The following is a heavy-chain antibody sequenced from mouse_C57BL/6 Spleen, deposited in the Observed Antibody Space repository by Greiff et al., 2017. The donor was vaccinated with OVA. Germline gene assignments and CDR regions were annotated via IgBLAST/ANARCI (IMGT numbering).Heavy chain of an antibody. CDR3: ARGGVDWYFDV. V-gene: IGHV5-4*03. CDR2: ISDGGSYT. J-gene: IGHJ1*03. CDR1: GFTFSSYA. D-gene: IGHD1-1*01. Sequence: EVKLVESGGGLVKPGGSLKLSCAASGFTFSSYAMSWVRQTPEKRLEWVATISDGGSYTYYPDNVKGRFTISRDNAKNNLYLQMSHLKSEDTAMYYCARGGVDWYFDVWGTGTTVTVSS.